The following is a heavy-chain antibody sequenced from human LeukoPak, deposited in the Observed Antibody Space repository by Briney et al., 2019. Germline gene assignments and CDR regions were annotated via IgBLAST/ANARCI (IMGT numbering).Heavy chain of an antibody. Sequence: GGSLRLSCSASGFTFSNFPMHWVRQAPGKGLDYVSAITTDGRGTYYADSVKGRFTISRDNSKNTLYLQMSSLRAEDTAVYYCVKAILFGSGSYYGYWGQGTLVTVSS. CDR2: ITTDGRGT. D-gene: IGHD3-22*01. V-gene: IGHV3-64D*09. J-gene: IGHJ4*02. CDR1: GFTFSNFP. CDR3: VKAILFGSGSYYGY.